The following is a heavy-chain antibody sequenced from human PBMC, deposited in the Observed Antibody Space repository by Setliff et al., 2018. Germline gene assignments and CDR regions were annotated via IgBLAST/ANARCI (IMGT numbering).Heavy chain of an antibody. J-gene: IGHJ4*02. CDR2: ITTSGSTI. CDR1: GFTFGSYE. Sequence: GGSLRLSCAASGFTFGSYEMNWVRQAPGKGMEWISYITTSGSTIYYADSVKGRFTISRDNAKNSLYLQMNSLRAEDTAVYYCARYSSGWFFDYWGQGTPVNVSS. CDR3: ARYSSGWFFDY. V-gene: IGHV3-48*03. D-gene: IGHD6-19*01.